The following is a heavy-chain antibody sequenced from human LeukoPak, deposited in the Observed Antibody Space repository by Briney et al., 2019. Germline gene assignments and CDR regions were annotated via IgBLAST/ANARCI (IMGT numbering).Heavy chain of an antibody. V-gene: IGHV4-39*01. Sequence: SETLSLTCTVSGGSISSSSYYWGWIRQPPGKGLEWIGSIYYSGSTYYNPSLKSRVTISVDTSKNQFSLKLSSVTAADTAVYYCARRPWGYDSSGYYFDYWGQGTLVTVSS. CDR2: IYYSGST. J-gene: IGHJ4*02. D-gene: IGHD3-22*01. CDR1: GGSISSSSYY. CDR3: ARRPWGYDSSGYYFDY.